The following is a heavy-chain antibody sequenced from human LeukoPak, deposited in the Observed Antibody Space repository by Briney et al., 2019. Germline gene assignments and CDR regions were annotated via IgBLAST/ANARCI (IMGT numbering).Heavy chain of an antibody. CDR3: ARRGGGSWYYFDY. J-gene: IGHJ4*02. Sequence: PSETLSLTCTVSGGSIRSSTYYWAWFRQPPGKGLEWIGTIYYTGSTYYKPSLKSRISMSVDTSKNQFSLKLSSVTAADTALYYCARRGGGSWYYFDYWGKGTLVTVSS. CDR1: GGSIRSSTYY. CDR2: IYYTGST. V-gene: IGHV4-39*01. D-gene: IGHD2-15*01.